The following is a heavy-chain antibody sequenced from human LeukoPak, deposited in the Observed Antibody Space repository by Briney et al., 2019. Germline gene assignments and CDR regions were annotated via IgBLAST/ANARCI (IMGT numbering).Heavy chain of an antibody. V-gene: IGHV4-39*07. J-gene: IGHJ4*02. D-gene: IGHD3-10*01. Sequence: SETLSLTCTVSGGSISSSSYYWGWIRQPPGKGLEWIGSIYYSGSTYYNPSLKSRVTISVDTSKNQFSLKLSSVTAADTAVYYCARGREWFGEPRAYYFDYWGQGTLVTVSS. CDR3: ARGREWFGEPRAYYFDY. CDR1: GGSISSSSYY. CDR2: IYYSGST.